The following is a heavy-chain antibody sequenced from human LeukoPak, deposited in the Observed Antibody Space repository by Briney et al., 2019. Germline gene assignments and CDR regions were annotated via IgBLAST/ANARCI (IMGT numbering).Heavy chain of an antibody. CDR2: ITSSSSTI. J-gene: IGHJ4*02. CDR3: AILPERWLQLSGRADFDY. Sequence: LPGGSLRLSCAASGFTFSSYEMNWVRQAPGKRLEWISYITSSSSTIYYADSVKGRFTISRDNAQNSLYLQMNSLRDEDTAVYYCAILPERWLQLSGRADFDYWGQGILVTVSS. CDR1: GFTFSSYE. V-gene: IGHV3-48*02. D-gene: IGHD5-24*01.